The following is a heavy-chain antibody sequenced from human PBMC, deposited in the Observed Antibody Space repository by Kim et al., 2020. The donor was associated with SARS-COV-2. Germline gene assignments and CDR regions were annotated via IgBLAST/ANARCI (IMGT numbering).Heavy chain of an antibody. V-gene: IGHV4-34*01. CDR3: ARVGQLVLWQYYYGMDV. Sequence: TSRVTISVDTSKNPFSLKLSSVTAADTAVYYCARVGQLVLWQYYYGMDVWGQGTTVTVSS. D-gene: IGHD6-6*01. J-gene: IGHJ6*02.